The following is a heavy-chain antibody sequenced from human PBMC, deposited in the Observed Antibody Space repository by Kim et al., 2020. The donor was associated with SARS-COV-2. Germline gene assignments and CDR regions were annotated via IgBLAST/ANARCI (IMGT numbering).Heavy chain of an antibody. Sequence: SETLSLTCAVYGGSFSGYYWSWIRQPPGKGLEWIGEINHSGSTNYNPSLKSRVTISVDTSKNQFSLKLSSVTAADTAVYYCARAQPHSERRYFDLWGRGTLVTVSS. CDR2: INHSGST. V-gene: IGHV4-34*01. D-gene: IGHD1-1*01. J-gene: IGHJ2*01. CDR3: ARAQPHSERRYFDL. CDR1: GGSFSGYY.